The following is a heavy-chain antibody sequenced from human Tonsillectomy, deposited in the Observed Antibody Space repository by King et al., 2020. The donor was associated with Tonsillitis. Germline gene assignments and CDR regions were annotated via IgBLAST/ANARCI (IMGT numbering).Heavy chain of an antibody. CDR2: IKQDGSEK. Sequence: VQLVESRGGLVQPGGSLRLSCAASGFTFSSYWMSWVRQAPGKGLEWVANIKQDGSEKYYVDSVKGRFTISRDNAKNSLYLQMNSLRAEDTAVYYCARDWFYYDFWSGYADWGQGTLVTVSS. D-gene: IGHD3-3*01. CDR3: ARDWFYYDFWSGYAD. V-gene: IGHV3-7*01. J-gene: IGHJ4*02. CDR1: GFTFSSYW.